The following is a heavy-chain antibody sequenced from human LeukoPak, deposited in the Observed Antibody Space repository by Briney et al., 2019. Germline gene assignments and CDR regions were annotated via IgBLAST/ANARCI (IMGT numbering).Heavy chain of an antibody. D-gene: IGHD3-3*01. Sequence: PGRSLRLSCAASGFTFAPYWMTWVRQAPGKGLEYVATMNRDGSEKYYVDSVKGRFAISRDNSKNSLYLQMDSLRAEDTAVYYCARGIEEWLYLYYWGQGALVTVAS. CDR3: ARGIEEWLYLYY. J-gene: IGHJ4*02. CDR1: GFTFAPYW. CDR2: MNRDGSEK. V-gene: IGHV3-7*04.